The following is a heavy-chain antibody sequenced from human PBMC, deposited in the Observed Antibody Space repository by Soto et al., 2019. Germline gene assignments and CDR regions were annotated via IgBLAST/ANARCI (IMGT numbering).Heavy chain of an antibody. D-gene: IGHD2-2*02. Sequence: GGSLRLSCAASGFTFSSYAMSWVRQAPGKGLEWVSGISGSGLSTNYADSVKGRFTISRDNSKNTLYLQMNSLRAEDTAVYYCAKMNTRRFDYWGQGTLVTVSS. J-gene: IGHJ4*02. V-gene: IGHV3-23*01. CDR3: AKMNTRRFDY. CDR2: ISGSGLST. CDR1: GFTFSSYA.